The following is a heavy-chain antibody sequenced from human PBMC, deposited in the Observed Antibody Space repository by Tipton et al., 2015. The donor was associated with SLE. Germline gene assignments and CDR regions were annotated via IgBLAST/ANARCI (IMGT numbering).Heavy chain of an antibody. D-gene: IGHD3-10*01. V-gene: IGHV4-34*01. CDR2: INHSGST. Sequence: LRLSCAVYGGSFSGYYWSWFRQPPGKGLEWIGEINHSGSTNDNPSLKSRVTISVDTSKNQFSLKLSSVTAADTAVYYCARENGSGGDFDYWGQGTLVTVSS. J-gene: IGHJ4*02. CDR1: GGSFSGYY. CDR3: ARENGSGGDFDY.